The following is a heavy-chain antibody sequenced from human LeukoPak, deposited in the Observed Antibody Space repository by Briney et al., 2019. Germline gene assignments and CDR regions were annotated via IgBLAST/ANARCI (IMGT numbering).Heavy chain of an antibody. CDR3: ARAGYGDSDFDY. CDR2: IYHSGST. J-gene: IGHJ4*02. Sequence: SGTLSLTCAVSGGSISSSNWWSWVRQPPGKGLEWIGEIYHSGSTNYNPSLKSRVTISVDTSKNQFSLKLNSVTAADTAVYYCARAGYGDSDFDYWGQGTLVTVSS. V-gene: IGHV4-4*02. D-gene: IGHD4-17*01. CDR1: GGSISSSNW.